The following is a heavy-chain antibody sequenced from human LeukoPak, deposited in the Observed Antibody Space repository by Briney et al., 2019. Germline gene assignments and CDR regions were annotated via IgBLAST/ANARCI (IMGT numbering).Heavy chain of an antibody. Sequence: KPSETLSLTCTVSGGSISSYYWSWIRQPPGKGLEWIGYIYYSGSTNYNPSLKSRVTISVGTSKNQFSLKLSSVTAADTAVYYCARGGSDFWSGYYPTWPMDVWGKGTTVTVSS. J-gene: IGHJ6*03. CDR3: ARGGSDFWSGYYPTWPMDV. CDR1: GGSISSYY. V-gene: IGHV4-59*01. D-gene: IGHD3-3*01. CDR2: IYYSGST.